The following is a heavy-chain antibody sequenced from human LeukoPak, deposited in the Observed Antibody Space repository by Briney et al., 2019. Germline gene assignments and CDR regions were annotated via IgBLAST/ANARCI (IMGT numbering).Heavy chain of an antibody. CDR3: TSAGVLRYFDWLFPPYYFDY. D-gene: IGHD3-9*01. J-gene: IGHJ4*02. Sequence: ASVKVSCKASGYTFTSYGISWVRQAPGQGLEWMGWISAYNGNTNYAQKLQGRVTMTTDTSTSTAYMELRSLRSDDTAVYYCTSAGVLRYFDWLFPPYYFDYWGQGTLVTVSS. CDR2: ISAYNGNT. V-gene: IGHV1-18*01. CDR1: GYTFTSYG.